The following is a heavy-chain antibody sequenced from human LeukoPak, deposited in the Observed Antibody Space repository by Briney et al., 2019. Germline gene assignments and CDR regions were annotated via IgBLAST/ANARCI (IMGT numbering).Heavy chain of an antibody. CDR1: GGSISSSSYY. CDR3: ARDVVAAAGTWYY. J-gene: IGHJ4*02. CDR2: INHSGST. D-gene: IGHD6-13*01. V-gene: IGHV4-39*07. Sequence: SETLSLTCTVSGGSISSSSYYWGWIRQPPGKGLEWIGGINHSGSTNYNPSLKSRVTISVDTSKNQFSLKLSSVTAADTAVYYCARDVVAAAGTWYYWGQGTLVTVSS.